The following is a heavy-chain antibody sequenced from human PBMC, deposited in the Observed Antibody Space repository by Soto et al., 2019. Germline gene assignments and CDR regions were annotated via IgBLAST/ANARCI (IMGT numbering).Heavy chain of an antibody. Sequence: QVQLQESGPGLVKPSETLSLTCTVSGGSISSYYWTWIRQPPGKRLECIGYVYYSGSTNYNPSLKSRVTISVDMSKNQFSLKLSSVTAADTAVYYCARDTVTTSDDAFDSWGQGQWSPSLQ. V-gene: IGHV4-59*01. CDR3: ARDTVTTSDDAFDS. CDR1: GGSISSYY. CDR2: VYYSGST. J-gene: IGHJ3*02. D-gene: IGHD4-17*01.